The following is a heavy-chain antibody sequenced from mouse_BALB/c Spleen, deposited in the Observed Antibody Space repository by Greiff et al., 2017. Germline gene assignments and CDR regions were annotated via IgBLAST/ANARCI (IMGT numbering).Heavy chain of an antibody. CDR1: GYTFSSYW. CDR2: ILPGSGST. D-gene: IGHD2-4*01. V-gene: IGHV1-9*01. J-gene: IGHJ3*01. Sequence: QVQLQQSGAELMKPGASVKISCKATGYTFSSYWIEWVKQRPGHGLEWIGEILPGSGSTNYNEKFKGKATFTADTSSNTAYMQLSSLTSEDSAVYYCARGGITTGTWLAYWGQGTLVTVSA. CDR3: ARGGITTGTWLAY.